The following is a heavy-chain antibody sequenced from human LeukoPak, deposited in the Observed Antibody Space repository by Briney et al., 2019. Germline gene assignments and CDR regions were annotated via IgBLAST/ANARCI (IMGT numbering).Heavy chain of an antibody. V-gene: IGHV3-23*01. D-gene: IGHD2-15*01. CDR2: ISGSGSKT. CDR3: AKRLGSNDNAFDI. CDR1: GFIFSSYG. Sequence: GGSLRLSCAASGFIFSSYGMSWVRQTPGKGLEWVPAISGSGSKTYYGDSVKGRFTISRDNSKNTLYLQMNSLRVEDTAVYYCAKRLGSNDNAFDIWGQGTTVTVSS. J-gene: IGHJ3*02.